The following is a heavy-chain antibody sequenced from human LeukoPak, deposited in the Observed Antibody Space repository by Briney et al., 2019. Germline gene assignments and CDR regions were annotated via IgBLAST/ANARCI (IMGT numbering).Heavy chain of an antibody. CDR3: ARGVVPAASYQFDP. D-gene: IGHD2-2*01. Sequence: PGGSLRLSCAASGFTFSSYAMSWVRQAPGKGLEWVANIKQDGSEKYYVDSVKGRFTISRDNAKNSLYLQMNSLRAEDTAVYYCARGVVPAASYQFDPWGQGTLVTVSS. V-gene: IGHV3-7*01. CDR2: IKQDGSEK. J-gene: IGHJ5*02. CDR1: GFTFSSYA.